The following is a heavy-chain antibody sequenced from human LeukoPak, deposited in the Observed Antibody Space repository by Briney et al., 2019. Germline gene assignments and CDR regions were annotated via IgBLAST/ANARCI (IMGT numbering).Heavy chain of an antibody. J-gene: IGHJ4*02. D-gene: IGHD5-12*01. Sequence: ASVKVSCKVSGYTLTELSMHWVRQAPGKGLEWMGGFDPEDGETIYAQKFQGRVTMTRDTSISTAYMELSRLRSDDTAVYYCARVGGYDVGLFDYWGQGTLVTVSS. CDR3: ARVGGYDVGLFDY. V-gene: IGHV1-24*01. CDR2: FDPEDGET. CDR1: GYTLTELS.